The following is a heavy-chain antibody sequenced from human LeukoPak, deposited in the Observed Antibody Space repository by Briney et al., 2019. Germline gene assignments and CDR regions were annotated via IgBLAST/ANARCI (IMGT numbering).Heavy chain of an antibody. Sequence: GGSLRLSCGASGFTFSSHTMNWVRQAPGKGLEWVSSISNTSTSIYHADSVKGRFTISRDNTKNSLYLQMDSLRAEDTAVYYCARGFRAFDFWAQGTMVTVSS. V-gene: IGHV3-21*01. CDR2: ISNTSTSI. CDR3: ARGFRAFDF. J-gene: IGHJ3*01. CDR1: GFTFSSHT.